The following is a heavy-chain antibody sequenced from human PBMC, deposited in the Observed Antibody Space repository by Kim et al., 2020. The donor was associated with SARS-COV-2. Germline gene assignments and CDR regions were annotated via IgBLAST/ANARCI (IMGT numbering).Heavy chain of an antibody. V-gene: IGHV3-23*01. CDR3: TSIFEY. Sequence: GSGGSKYNAGSVKGRFTTSRDTAKSMVYLQMNSLRVDDTAIYYCTSIFEYWGQGALVTVSS. D-gene: IGHD3-3*02. J-gene: IGHJ4*02. CDR2: GSGGSK.